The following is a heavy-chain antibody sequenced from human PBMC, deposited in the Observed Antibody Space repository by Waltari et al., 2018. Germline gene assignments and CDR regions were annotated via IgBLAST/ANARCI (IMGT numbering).Heavy chain of an antibody. CDR1: EFRVDDYA. D-gene: IGHD4-17*01. CDR3: AREALLTTNAFDI. J-gene: IGHJ3*02. V-gene: IGHV3-20*04. Sequence: EVQLVESGGGVVRPGGSLRLSCAASEFRVDDYAMHWVRQGPGKGLEWVSSINWNGASTDYVDSAKGRFSISRDNAKNYLYLQMNSLRAEDTAVYYCAREALLTTNAFDIWGQGTMVTVSS. CDR2: INWNGAST.